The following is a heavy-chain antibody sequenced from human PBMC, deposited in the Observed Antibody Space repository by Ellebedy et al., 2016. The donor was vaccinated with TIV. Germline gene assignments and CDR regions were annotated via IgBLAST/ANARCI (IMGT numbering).Heavy chain of an antibody. J-gene: IGHJ6*02. Sequence: GESLKISCAAPGFSFRNYSMHWVRQAPGKGLEWVVFLWYDGSNDHYADFVKGRFTISRDNSKNTVYLQMNSLRVEDTTVYYCAGDPPNSGFALDVWGRGTTVSVSS. V-gene: IGHV3-33*08. D-gene: IGHD5-12*01. CDR2: LWYDGSND. CDR1: GFSFRNYS. CDR3: AGDPPNSGFALDV.